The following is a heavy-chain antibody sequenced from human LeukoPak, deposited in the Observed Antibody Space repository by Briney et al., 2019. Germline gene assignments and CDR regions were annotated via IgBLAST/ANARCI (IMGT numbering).Heavy chain of an antibody. D-gene: IGHD6-19*01. CDR3: ARGVAVAGINWFDP. CDR1: GYTLTGYY. Sequence: GASVKVSCKASGYTLTGYYMHWVRQAPGQGLEWMGWINPNSGGTNYAQKFQGWVTMTRDTSISTAYMELSSLRSEDTAVYYCARGVAVAGINWFDPWGQGTLVTVSS. CDR2: INPNSGGT. J-gene: IGHJ5*02. V-gene: IGHV1-2*04.